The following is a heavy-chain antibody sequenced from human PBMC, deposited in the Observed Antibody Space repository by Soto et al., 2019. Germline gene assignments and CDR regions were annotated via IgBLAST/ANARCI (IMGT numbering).Heavy chain of an antibody. CDR2: ISSSGSII. CDR1: GFTFSDYY. Sequence: GSLRLSCAASGFTFSDYYMSWIRQAPGKGLEWVSYISSSGSIIYYADSVKGRFTISRDNARNSLYLQLNSLRAEDTAVYYCARDQGYYDSSGCFDYWGQGTLVTVSS. CDR3: ARDQGYYDSSGCFDY. J-gene: IGHJ4*02. V-gene: IGHV3-11*01. D-gene: IGHD3-22*01.